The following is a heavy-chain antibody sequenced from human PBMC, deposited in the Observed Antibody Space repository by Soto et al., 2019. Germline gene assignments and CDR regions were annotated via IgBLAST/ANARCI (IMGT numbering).Heavy chain of an antibody. CDR2: INYRGST. Sequence: QVQLQESGPGLVWPSQTLSLTCTVSGGSINSGDSYWNWIRQHPEKGLEWIGYINYRGSTFYNPSLKSRINISVDTSKNQFSLSLSSVTAADTAVYYCARDAPGVAPYWGQGTLVTVSS. D-gene: IGHD2-15*01. CDR3: ARDAPGVAPY. V-gene: IGHV4-31*03. J-gene: IGHJ4*02. CDR1: GGSINSGDSY.